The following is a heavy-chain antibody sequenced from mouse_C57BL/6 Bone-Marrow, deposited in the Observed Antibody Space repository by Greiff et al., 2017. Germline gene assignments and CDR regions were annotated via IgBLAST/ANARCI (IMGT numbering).Heavy chain of an antibody. CDR2: ILPGSGST. J-gene: IGHJ1*03. CDR1: GYTFTGYW. V-gene: IGHV1-9*01. CDR3: AREEITTVVADWYFDV. D-gene: IGHD1-1*01. Sequence: QVQLKQSGAELMKPGASVKLSCKATGYTFTGYWIEWVKQRPGHGLEWIGEILPGSGSTNYNEKFKGKATFTADTSSNTAYMQLSSLTTEDSAIYYCAREEITTVVADWYFDVWGTGTTVTVSS.